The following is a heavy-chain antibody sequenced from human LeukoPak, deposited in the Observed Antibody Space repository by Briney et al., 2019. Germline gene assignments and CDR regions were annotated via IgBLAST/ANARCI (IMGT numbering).Heavy chain of an antibody. V-gene: IGHV3-30*02. CDR1: GFTFSSYG. CDR3: ARASPMGPYCSSTSCYEMDV. CDR2: IRYDGSNK. D-gene: IGHD2-2*01. Sequence: PGGSLRLSCAASGFTFSSYGMHWVRQAPGKGLEWVAFIRYDGSNKYYADSVKGRFTISRDNSKNTLYLQMNSLRAEDTAVYYCARASPMGPYCSSTSCYEMDVWGKGTTVTVSS. J-gene: IGHJ6*04.